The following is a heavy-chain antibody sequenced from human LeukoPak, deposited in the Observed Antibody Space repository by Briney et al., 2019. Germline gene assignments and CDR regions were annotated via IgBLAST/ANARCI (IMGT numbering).Heavy chain of an antibody. V-gene: IGHV5-10-1*01. D-gene: IGHD6-19*01. J-gene: IGHJ4*02. CDR2: IDPSDSYT. CDR1: GYSFTSYW. Sequence: GESLKISCKGSGYSFTSYWISWVRQMPGKGLEWMGRIDPSDSYTNYSPSFQGHVTISADKSISTAYLQWSSLKASDTAMYYCARRSMYSSGWYDFDYWGQGTLVTVSS. CDR3: ARRSMYSSGWYDFDY.